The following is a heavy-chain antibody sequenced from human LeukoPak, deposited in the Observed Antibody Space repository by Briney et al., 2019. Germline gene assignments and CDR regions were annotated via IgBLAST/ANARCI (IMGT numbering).Heavy chain of an antibody. CDR3: AKDGSLYYYDSSGYFDY. J-gene: IGHJ4*02. CDR2: ISYDGSNK. Sequence: GGSLRLYCAASGFTFSSYGMHWVRQAPGKGLEWVAVISYDGSNKYYADSVKGRFTISRDNSKNTLYLQMNSLRAEDTAVYYCAKDGSLYYYDSSGYFDYWGQGTLVTVSS. CDR1: GFTFSSYG. V-gene: IGHV3-30*18. D-gene: IGHD3-22*01.